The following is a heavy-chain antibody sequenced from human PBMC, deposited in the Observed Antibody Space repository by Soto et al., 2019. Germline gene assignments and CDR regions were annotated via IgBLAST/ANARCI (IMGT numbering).Heavy chain of an antibody. D-gene: IGHD5-18*01. CDR3: ARDLEVGPDTPLVN. V-gene: IGHV3-48*03. CDR1: GFTFSSYE. J-gene: IGHJ4*02. CDR2: ISSSGSTI. Sequence: EVQLVESGGGLVQPGGSLRLSCAASGFTFSSYEMNWVRQAPGKGLEWVSYISSSGSTIYYADSVKGRFTIARDNAKNALYLQMKSLRAEYTAVYYCARDLEVGPDTPLVNWGQGTLVTVSS.